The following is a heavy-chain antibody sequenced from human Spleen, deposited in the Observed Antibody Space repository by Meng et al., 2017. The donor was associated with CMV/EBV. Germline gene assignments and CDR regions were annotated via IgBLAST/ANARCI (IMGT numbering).Heavy chain of an antibody. CDR1: GFTFDSYW. CDR3: VRAPITIFGVAFDY. V-gene: IGHV3-74*01. CDR2: INSYGSST. J-gene: IGHJ4*02. D-gene: IGHD3-3*01. Sequence: SGFTFDSYWMHWVRQAPGKGMVWVSCINSYGSSTDYADSVKGRFTISRDNAKNTLYLQMNSLRGEDTAVYHCVRAPITIFGVAFDYWGQGSLVTVSS.